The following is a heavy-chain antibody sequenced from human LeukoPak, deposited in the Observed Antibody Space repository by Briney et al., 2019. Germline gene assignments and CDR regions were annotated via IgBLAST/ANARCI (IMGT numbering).Heavy chain of an antibody. CDR1: GGSISSYY. Sequence: SETLSLTCTVSGGSISSYYWSWIRQSPGKGLEWIGYIYYSGSANYNPSLKSRVTISVDTSKNQFSLKLSSVTAADTAVYYCARDGGWVQGIIMKAFDIWGQGTMVTVSS. CDR2: IYYSGSA. D-gene: IGHD3-10*01. J-gene: IGHJ3*02. CDR3: ARDGGWVQGIIMKAFDI. V-gene: IGHV4-59*01.